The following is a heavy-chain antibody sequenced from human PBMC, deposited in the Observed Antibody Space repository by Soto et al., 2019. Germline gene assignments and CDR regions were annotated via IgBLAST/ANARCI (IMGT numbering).Heavy chain of an antibody. V-gene: IGHV3-15*01. CDR1: GFTFSNAW. D-gene: IGHD6-19*01. CDR2: IKSKTDGGTT. J-gene: IGHJ6*03. Sequence: GGSLRLSCAASGFTFSNAWMSWVRQAPGKGLEWVGRIKSKTDGGTTDYAAPVKGRFTISREDSKNKLYLQMNSLQTEDTAVYYCTTDPGIAVAGEGMLEYYYYYMDVWGKGTTVTVSS. CDR3: TTDPGIAVAGEGMLEYYYYYMDV.